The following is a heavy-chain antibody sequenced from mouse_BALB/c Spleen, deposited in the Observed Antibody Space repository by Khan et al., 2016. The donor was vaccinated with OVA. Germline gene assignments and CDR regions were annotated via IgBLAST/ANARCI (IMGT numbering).Heavy chain of an antibody. D-gene: IGHD1-1*01. V-gene: IGHV9-2-1*01. CDR1: GYTFTDYS. CDR3: ARGHYGSSYD. J-gene: IGHJ2*01. Sequence: QIQLVQSGPELKKPGETVKISCKASGYTFTDYSMHWVKQAPGKGLKWMGWINTETGEPTYADDFKGRFAFSLETSASTAYLQINNLKNEDTATYFCARGHYGSSYDGAQGTTLTVSS. CDR2: INTETGEP.